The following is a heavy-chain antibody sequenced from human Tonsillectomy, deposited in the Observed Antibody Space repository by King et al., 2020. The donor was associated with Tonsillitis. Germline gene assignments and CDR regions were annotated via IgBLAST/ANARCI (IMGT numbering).Heavy chain of an antibody. V-gene: IGHV4-31*01. J-gene: IGHJ4*02. CDR1: GGSISSAHYY. CDR3: ARGSEDYYGSGTFDY. CDR2: IYYSGTI. D-gene: IGHD3-10*01. Sequence: QVQLQESGPGLVRPSQTLSLTCTVSGGSISSAHYYWSWIRQFPGKGLEWIGCIYYSGTISYNPSLKSLVTVSVDVSKNQFSLKLNSVTAADTAVYYCARGSEDYYGSGTFDYWGQGTPVTVSS.